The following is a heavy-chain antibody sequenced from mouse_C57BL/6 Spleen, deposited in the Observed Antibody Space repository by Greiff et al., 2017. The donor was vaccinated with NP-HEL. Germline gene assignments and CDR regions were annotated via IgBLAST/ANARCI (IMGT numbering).Heavy chain of an antibody. Sequence: EVKLQHSGAELVRPGASVKLSCTASGFNIKDYYMHWVKQRPEQGLEWIGRIDPEDGDTEYAPKFQGKATMTADTSSNTAYLQLSSLTSEDTAVYYCTTDYGRYYYAMDYWGQGTSVTVSS. D-gene: IGHD1-1*01. CDR2: IDPEDGDT. J-gene: IGHJ4*01. CDR1: GFNIKDYY. CDR3: TTDYGRYYYAMDY. V-gene: IGHV14-1*01.